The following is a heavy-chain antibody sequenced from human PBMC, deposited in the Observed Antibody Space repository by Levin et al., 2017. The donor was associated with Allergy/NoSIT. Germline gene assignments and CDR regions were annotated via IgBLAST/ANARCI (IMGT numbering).Heavy chain of an antibody. J-gene: IGHJ6*02. CDR2: IKHSGRT. V-gene: IGHV4-34*01. D-gene: IGHD2-2*01. CDR1: GGSFSGYY. Sequence: SETLSLTCAVYGGSFSGYYWSWIRQPPGKGLEWIGEIKHSGRTNYNPSLKSRVTISVDTSKNQFSLKLSSVTAADTAVYYCARSTSRGYYYYYYGMDVWGQGTTVTVSS. CDR3: ARSTSRGYYYYYYGMDV.